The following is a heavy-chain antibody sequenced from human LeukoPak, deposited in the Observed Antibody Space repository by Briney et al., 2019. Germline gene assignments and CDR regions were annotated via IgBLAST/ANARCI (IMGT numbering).Heavy chain of an antibody. Sequence: PGGSLRLSCAASGFTFSGYSMNWVRQAPGKGLEWVSSISSSSSYIYYADSVKGRFTISRDNAKNSLYLQMNSLRAEDTAVYYCARVTTNYYGSGSYIPNYYYYGMDVWGQGTTVTVSS. V-gene: IGHV3-21*01. CDR1: GFTFSGYS. J-gene: IGHJ6*02. D-gene: IGHD3-10*01. CDR2: ISSSSSYI. CDR3: ARVTTNYYGSGSYIPNYYYYGMDV.